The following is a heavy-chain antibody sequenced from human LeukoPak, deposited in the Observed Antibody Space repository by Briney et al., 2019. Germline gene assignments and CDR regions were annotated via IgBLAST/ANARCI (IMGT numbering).Heavy chain of an antibody. CDR1: GFTFSSYG. CDR3: VGKLKQQRGPDY. D-gene: IGHD6-13*01. J-gene: IGHJ4*02. CDR2: ISYDGSNK. V-gene: IGHV3-30*03. Sequence: GGSLRLSCAASGFTFSSYGMHWVRQAPGKGLEWVAVISYDGSNKYYADSVKGRFTISRDNSKNTLYLQMNSLRAEDTAVYYCVGKLKQQRGPDYWGQGTLVTVSS.